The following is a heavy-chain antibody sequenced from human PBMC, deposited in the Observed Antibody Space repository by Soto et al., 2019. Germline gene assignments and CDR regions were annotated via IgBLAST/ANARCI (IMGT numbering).Heavy chain of an antibody. Sequence: TLSLTCTVSGASIRSGGYYWGWIRQHPGKGLEWIGYIYYSGSTYYNPSLKSRVTISVDTSKNQFSLKLSSVTAADTAVYYCARRYRKDFDYWGQGTLVTVSS. CDR1: GASIRSGGYY. V-gene: IGHV4-31*02. J-gene: IGHJ4*02. D-gene: IGHD3-9*01. CDR3: ARRYRKDFDY. CDR2: IYYSGST.